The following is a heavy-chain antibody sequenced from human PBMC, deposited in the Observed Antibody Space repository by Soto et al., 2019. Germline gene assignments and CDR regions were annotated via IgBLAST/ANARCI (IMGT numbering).Heavy chain of an antibody. V-gene: IGHV3-23*01. Sequence: FLRLSCAASGFSFGSYALSWVRQAPGKGLEWVSTTSGSDGKTFYADSVKGRFSISRDTSQSTLYLQMNSLRADDTAMYYCARWSYLDYWGQGTRVTVSS. D-gene: IGHD3-3*01. CDR1: GFSFGSYA. J-gene: IGHJ4*02. CDR2: TSGSDGKT. CDR3: ARWSYLDY.